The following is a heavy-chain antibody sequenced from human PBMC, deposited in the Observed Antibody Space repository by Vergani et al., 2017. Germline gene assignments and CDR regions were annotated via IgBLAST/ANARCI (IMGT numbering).Heavy chain of an antibody. Sequence: EVQLVESGGGLVKPGGSLRLSCAASGFSFSSYSMNWVRQAPGKGLEWVASISGSSSYVFYRDSVEGRFTITRDNAKKSVYLDMSSLRAEDTAVYYCVRDVRVSRTWGQGTLVAVSS. J-gene: IGHJ3*01. CDR1: GFSFSSYS. V-gene: IGHV3-21*02. CDR2: ISGSSSYV. CDR3: VRDVRVSRT.